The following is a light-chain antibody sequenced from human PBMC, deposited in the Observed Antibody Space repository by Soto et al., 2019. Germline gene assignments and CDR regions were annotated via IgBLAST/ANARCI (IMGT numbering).Light chain of an antibody. CDR3: QQYNNWPYT. J-gene: IGKJ2*01. V-gene: IGKV3-15*01. CDR2: GAS. CDR1: QSINSN. Sequence: EIVMTQSPATLSVSPGERATLSCWSSQSINSNLAWYQHKRGQAPRLLFYGASTRTTGVPARFSGSGSGTGFTLTISSLQSEDFATYYCQQYNNWPYTFGQGTKLEIK.